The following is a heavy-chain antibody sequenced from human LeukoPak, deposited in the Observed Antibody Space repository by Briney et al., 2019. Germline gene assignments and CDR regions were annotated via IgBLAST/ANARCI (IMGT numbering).Heavy chain of an antibody. CDR1: GFTFSSYS. CDR2: ISSSSSYI. J-gene: IGHJ4*02. V-gene: IGHV3-21*01. Sequence: GGSLRLSCAASGFTFSSYSMNWVRQAPGKGLEWVSSISSSSSYIYYADSVKGRFTISRDNAKNSLYLQMNSLRAEDTAVYYCAKDRVGATTPTYYFDYWGQGTLVTVSS. CDR3: AKDRVGATTPTYYFDY. D-gene: IGHD1-26*01.